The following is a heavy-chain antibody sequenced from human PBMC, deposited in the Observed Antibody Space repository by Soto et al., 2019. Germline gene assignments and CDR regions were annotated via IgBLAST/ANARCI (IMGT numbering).Heavy chain of an antibody. D-gene: IGHD3-22*01. CDR3: ARTSYDSSGTAADP. Sequence: QVQLQESGPGLVKPSQTLSLTCTVSGGSISSGNNYWSWIRQHPGKGLGWIGYIYYSGSTYYNPSLKSRVTISVDTSKNQFSLKLSSVTAADTAVYYCARTSYDSSGTAADPWGQGTLVTVSS. J-gene: IGHJ5*02. CDR1: GGSISSGNNY. V-gene: IGHV4-31*03. CDR2: IYYSGST.